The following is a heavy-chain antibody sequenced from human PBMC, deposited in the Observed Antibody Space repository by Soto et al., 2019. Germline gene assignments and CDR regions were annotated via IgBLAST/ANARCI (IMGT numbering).Heavy chain of an antibody. CDR2: ISGSGGST. V-gene: IGHV3-23*01. CDR3: AKGRVITFGGVIAPFDY. D-gene: IGHD3-16*02. Sequence: PGGSLRLSCAASGFTFSSYAMSWVRQAPGKGLEWVSAISGSGGSTYYADSVKGRFTISRDNSKNTLYLQMNSLRAEDTAVYYCAKGRVITFGGVIAPFDYWGQGTLVTVSS. J-gene: IGHJ4*02. CDR1: GFTFSSYA.